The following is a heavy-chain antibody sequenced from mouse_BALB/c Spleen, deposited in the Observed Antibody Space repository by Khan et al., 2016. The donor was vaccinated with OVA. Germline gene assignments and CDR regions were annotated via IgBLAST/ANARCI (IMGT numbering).Heavy chain of an antibody. D-gene: IGHD2-1*01. CDR2: ILPGSNNT. V-gene: IGHV1-9*01. Sequence: VQLQQAGAELMKPGASVKISCKTAGYTFSTYWIEWVKQRPGHGLEWIGEILPGSNNTHYNEKFKGKATFTADTSSNTAYMQLISLTSEDSAVYYCARYGNYRGLFAMDYWGQGTSVTVSS. CDR1: GYTFSTYW. J-gene: IGHJ4*01. CDR3: ARYGNYRGLFAMDY.